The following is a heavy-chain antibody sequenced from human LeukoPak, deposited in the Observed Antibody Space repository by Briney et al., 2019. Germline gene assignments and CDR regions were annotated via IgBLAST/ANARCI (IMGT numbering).Heavy chain of an antibody. J-gene: IGHJ4*02. CDR3: ASMATPSRAFDY. Sequence: SETLSLTCTVSGGSISSYHWSRIRQPPGKGLEWIGYIYYSGSTNYNPSLKSRVTISVDTSKNQFSLKLSSVTAADTAVYYCASMATPSRAFDYWGQGTLVTVSS. D-gene: IGHD5-12*01. CDR1: GGSISSYH. CDR2: IYYSGST. V-gene: IGHV4-59*01.